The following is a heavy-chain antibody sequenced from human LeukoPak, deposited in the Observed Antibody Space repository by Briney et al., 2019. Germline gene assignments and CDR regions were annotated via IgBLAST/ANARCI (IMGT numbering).Heavy chain of an antibody. CDR1: GDSISSTSYY. D-gene: IGHD6-19*01. CDR3: ARTGSGWYGTFDY. Sequence: SETLSLTCTVSGDSISSTSYYWAWIRQPPGKGLEWIGYIYYSGSTNYNPSLKSRVTISVDTSKNQFSLKLSSVTAADTAVYYCARTGSGWYGTFDYWGQGTLVTVSS. V-gene: IGHV4-61*05. CDR2: IYYSGST. J-gene: IGHJ4*02.